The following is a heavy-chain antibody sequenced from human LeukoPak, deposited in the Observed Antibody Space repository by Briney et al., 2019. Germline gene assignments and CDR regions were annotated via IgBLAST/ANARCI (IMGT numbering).Heavy chain of an antibody. CDR2: IYPKSGGT. Sequence: ASVKVSCKGSVYTFNGYYIHWVRQAPGQGLEGMGWIYPKSGGTKYAQKFQGRVTMTRDTSISTAYMEVRSLRSDDTAVCYCARDSGGQYSSSWYSYWGQGTLVTVSS. D-gene: IGHD6-13*01. V-gene: IGHV1-2*02. CDR1: VYTFNGYY. J-gene: IGHJ4*02. CDR3: ARDSGGQYSSSWYSY.